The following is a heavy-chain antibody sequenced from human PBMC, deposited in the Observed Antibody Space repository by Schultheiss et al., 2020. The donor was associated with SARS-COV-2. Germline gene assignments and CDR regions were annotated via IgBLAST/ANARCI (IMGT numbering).Heavy chain of an antibody. CDR3: ARSYSGPYYD. CDR1: GFRLSNHG. Sequence: GESLKISCVASGFRLSNHGMTWVRQAPGRGLEWVSYISAGSRFLYYADSVEGRFTISRDNAKDSLYLQMNSLRADDTAVYYCARSYSGPYYDWGQGTLVTVSS. CDR2: ISAGSRFL. J-gene: IGHJ4*02. V-gene: IGHV3-21*01. D-gene: IGHD1-26*01.